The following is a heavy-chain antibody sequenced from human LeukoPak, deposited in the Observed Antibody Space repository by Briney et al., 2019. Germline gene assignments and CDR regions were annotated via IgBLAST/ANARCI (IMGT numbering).Heavy chain of an antibody. CDR2: INSDGSST. Sequence: PGGSLRLSCAASGFTFSSYWMHWVRQAPGKGLVWVSRINSDGSSTSYADSVKGRFTISRDNAKNTLYLQMNSLRAEDTAVYYCAGGSYDYGDYELGYWGQGTLVTVSS. CDR1: GFTFSSYW. V-gene: IGHV3-74*01. CDR3: AGGSYDYGDYELGY. D-gene: IGHD4-17*01. J-gene: IGHJ4*02.